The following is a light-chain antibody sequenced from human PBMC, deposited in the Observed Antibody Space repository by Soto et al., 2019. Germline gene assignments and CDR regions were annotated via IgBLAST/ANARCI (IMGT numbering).Light chain of an antibody. CDR3: PHYGSSQWTGGQWT. J-gene: IGKJ1*01. CDR2: GAS. Sequence: PGERATLSCRASQTGSSSYLAWYQQKPGQAPRLLIYGASTRATGIPDRFSGSGSGTDFTLTISRLEPEDSAVYFCPHYGSSQWTGGQWTCGQGTKVEIK. CDR1: QTGSSSY. V-gene: IGKV3-20*01.